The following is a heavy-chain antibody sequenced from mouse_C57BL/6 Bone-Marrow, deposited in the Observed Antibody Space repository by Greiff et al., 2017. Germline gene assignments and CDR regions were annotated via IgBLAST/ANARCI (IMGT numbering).Heavy chain of an antibody. CDR3: ARSLLRSPGLAY. J-gene: IGHJ3*01. D-gene: IGHD1-2*01. Sequence: VQLQQSGAELAKPGASVKLSCKASGYTFTSYWMHWVKQRPGQGLEWIGYINPSSGYTKYNQKFKDKATLTADKSSSTAYMQLRSLTYEDSAVYDCARSLLRSPGLAYWGQGTLVTVSA. CDR2: INPSSGYT. CDR1: GYTFTSYW. V-gene: IGHV1-7*01.